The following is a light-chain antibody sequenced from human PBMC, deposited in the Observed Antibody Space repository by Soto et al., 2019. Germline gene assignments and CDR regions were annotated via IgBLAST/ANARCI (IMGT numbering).Light chain of an antibody. V-gene: IGKV1-5*01. J-gene: IGKJ1*01. CDR2: DAS. CDR1: QSISSS. Sequence: DIQMTQSPSTLSASVGDRVTITCRASQSISSSLAWFQQKPGRAPNLLIYDASSLESGVPSRFSGSGSGTEFTLTISGLQPDDFATYYCQQYSSYWTFGQGTKVEIK. CDR3: QQYSSYWT.